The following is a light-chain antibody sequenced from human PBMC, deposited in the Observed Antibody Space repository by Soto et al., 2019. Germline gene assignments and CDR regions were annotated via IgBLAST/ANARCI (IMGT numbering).Light chain of an antibody. CDR3: REYGSSPIT. CDR2: GAS. J-gene: IGKJ5*01. CDR1: QSVSNNY. Sequence: DILVTQSPGAHTPSPVERATLSCRSSQSVSNNYLAWYQQKPGQAPRLLIYGASNRATGIPDRLSGSGSGTDFTLTISRLEPEDFAVYYCREYGSSPITVGEGTRLEIK. V-gene: IGKV3-20*01.